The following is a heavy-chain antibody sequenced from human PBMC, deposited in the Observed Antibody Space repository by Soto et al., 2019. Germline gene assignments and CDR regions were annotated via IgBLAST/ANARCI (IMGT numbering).Heavy chain of an antibody. V-gene: IGHV3-7*05. CDR1: GFTFTNYW. J-gene: IGHJ6*02. CDR2: IKQDGIEK. D-gene: IGHD1-1*01. Sequence: GGSLRLSCAASGFTFTNYWMTWVRQAPGKGLEWVANIKQDGIEKYHVDSVKGRFSISRDNAKNSLYLQMNSLRAEDTAVYYCARGAGMTPPYYYYGIDVWGQGTTVTVSS. CDR3: ARGAGMTPPYYYYGIDV.